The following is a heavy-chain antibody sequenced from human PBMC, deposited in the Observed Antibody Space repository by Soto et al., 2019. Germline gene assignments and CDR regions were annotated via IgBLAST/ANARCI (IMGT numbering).Heavy chain of an antibody. CDR2: ISISGSTI. CDR3: EIGSPTVTPPYYYYGIDV. Sequence: PGGSLRLSCAASGFPVSIYEMNWVRQSPGKGLEWVSYISISGSTIYYADSVKGRFTISRDNAKNSLYLQRNSLRAEDTAVYYCEIGSPTVTPPYYYYGIDVWGQGTTVTIYS. V-gene: IGHV3-48*03. D-gene: IGHD4-17*01. J-gene: IGHJ6*02. CDR1: GFPVSIYE.